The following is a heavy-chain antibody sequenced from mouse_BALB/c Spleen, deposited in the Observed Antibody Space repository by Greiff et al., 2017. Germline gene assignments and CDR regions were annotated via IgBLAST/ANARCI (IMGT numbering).Heavy chain of an antibody. CDR3: ARDRGTGTGFAY. V-gene: IGHV2-9*02. D-gene: IGHD4-1*01. CDR1: GFSLTSYG. J-gene: IGHJ3*01. Sequence: VKLEESGPGLVAPSQSLSITCTVSGFSLTSYGVHWVRQPPGKGLEWLGVIWAGGSTNYNSALMSRLSISKDNSKSQVFLKMNSLQTDDTAMYYCARDRGTGTGFAYWGQGTLVTVSA. CDR2: IWAGGST.